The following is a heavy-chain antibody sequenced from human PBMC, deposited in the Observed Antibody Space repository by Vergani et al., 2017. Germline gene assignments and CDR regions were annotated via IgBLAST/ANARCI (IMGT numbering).Heavy chain of an antibody. CDR3: AREYSSTSGRAFDF. CDR2: VSTGTKSQ. J-gene: IGHJ3*01. Sequence: QLVESGGGWVQPGGSLRLSCVVSGFDFSSYIMNWVRQAPGKGLEWVSFVSTGTKSQSYAESVKGRFTISRDSAKYSLYLQMDSLRSEDTAVYYCAREYSSTSGRAFDFWIQGTKVTVSS. D-gene: IGHD2-2*01. CDR1: GFDFSSYI. V-gene: IGHV3-48*01.